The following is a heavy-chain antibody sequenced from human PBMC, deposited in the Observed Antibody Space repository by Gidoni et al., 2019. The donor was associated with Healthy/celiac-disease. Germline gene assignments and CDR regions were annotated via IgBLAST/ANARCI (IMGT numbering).Heavy chain of an antibody. D-gene: IGHD6-19*01. V-gene: IGHV3-21*01. CDR1: GFTFSSYS. Sequence: EVQLVESGGGLVKPGGSLRLSCAASGFTFSSYSMNWVRQAPGKGLEWVSSISSSSSYIYYADSVKGRFTISRDNAKNSLYLQMNSLRAEDTAVYYCARDRYSSGWYPFDYWGQGTLVTVSS. CDR2: ISSSSSYI. J-gene: IGHJ4*02. CDR3: ARDRYSSGWYPFDY.